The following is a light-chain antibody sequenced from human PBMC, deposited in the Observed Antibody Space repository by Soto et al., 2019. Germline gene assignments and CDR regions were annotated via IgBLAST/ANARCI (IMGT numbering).Light chain of an antibody. CDR1: SSDVGGYNY. J-gene: IGLJ2*01. V-gene: IGLV2-11*01. Sequence: QSALTQPRSVSGSPGQSVTISCTGTSSDVGGYNYVSWYQQHPGKAPKLMIYDVSKRPSGVPDRFSGSKSGNTASLTISGLQAGDEADYYCCSYAGSYPVFGGGTKLTVL. CDR3: CSYAGSYPV. CDR2: DVS.